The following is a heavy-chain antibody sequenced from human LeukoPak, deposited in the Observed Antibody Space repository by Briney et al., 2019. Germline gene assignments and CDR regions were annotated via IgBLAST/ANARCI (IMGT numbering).Heavy chain of an antibody. V-gene: IGHV3-74*01. D-gene: IGHD3-10*01. CDR3: VRGRGSYGWFDP. J-gene: IGHJ5*02. CDR2: ISGDGTAR. Sequence: GGSLRLSCAASGFTFRSYWMHWVRQVPGKGLVWVSRISGDGTARNYADSVKGRFTISRDDAKITVDLQMNSLRGEDTAVYYCVRGRGSYGWFDPWGQGTLVTVSS. CDR1: GFTFRSYW.